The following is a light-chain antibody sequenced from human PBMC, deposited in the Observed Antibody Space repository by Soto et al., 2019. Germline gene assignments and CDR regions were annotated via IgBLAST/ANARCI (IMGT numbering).Light chain of an antibody. V-gene: IGLV2-14*03. CDR1: SSDVGAYNY. CDR3: SSYTTTNTLL. CDR2: EVS. J-gene: IGLJ2*01. Sequence: QSVLTQPASVSGSPGQSITISCTGTSSDVGAYNYVCWYQQHPGKAPKLIIYEVSNRPSGVSDRFSGSRSGNTASLTISGREADDEADYYCSSYTTTNTLLFGGGTKLTVL.